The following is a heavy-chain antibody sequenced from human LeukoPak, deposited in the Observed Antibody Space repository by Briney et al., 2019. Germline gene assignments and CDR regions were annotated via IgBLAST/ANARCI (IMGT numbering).Heavy chain of an antibody. CDR2: IYPGDSDT. CDR3: ARPPNYGFDAFDI. V-gene: IGHV5-51*01. Sequence: LGESLKISCKGSGYSFTSYWIGWVRQMPGKGLGWMGIIYPGDSDTRYSPSFQGQVTISADKSISTAYLQWSSLKASDTAMYYCARPPNYGFDAFDIWGQGTMVTVSS. D-gene: IGHD3-10*01. J-gene: IGHJ3*02. CDR1: GYSFTSYW.